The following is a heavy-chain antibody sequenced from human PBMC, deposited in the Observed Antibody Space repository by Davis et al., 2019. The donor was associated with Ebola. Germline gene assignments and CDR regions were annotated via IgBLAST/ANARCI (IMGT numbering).Heavy chain of an antibody. D-gene: IGHD6-19*01. Sequence: GESLKLSCVVSGLTFSDYAMSWVRQAPGKGLEWVSAISGSGGNSYYADSVKGRFTISRYALRNTLYLQMSSLSAEDTAVYYCAKDHSGAKDFGFYYYMDVWGKGTTVTVSS. CDR2: ISGSGGNS. CDR3: AKDHSGAKDFGFYYYMDV. J-gene: IGHJ6*03. V-gene: IGHV3-23*01. CDR1: GLTFSDYA.